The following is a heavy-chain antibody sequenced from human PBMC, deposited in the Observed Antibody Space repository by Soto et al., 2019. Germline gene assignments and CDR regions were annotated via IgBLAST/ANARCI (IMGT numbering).Heavy chain of an antibody. V-gene: IGHV3-30-3*01. CDR2: ISYDGSNK. D-gene: IGHD5-12*01. CDR3: ARDPGGYNPSNFDY. CDR1: GFTFSSYA. Sequence: GGSLRLSCAASGFTFSSYAMHWVRQAPGKGLEWVAVISYDGSNKYYADSVKGRFTISRDNSKNTLYLQMNSLRAEDTAVYYCARDPGGYNPSNFDYWGQGTLVTVSS. J-gene: IGHJ4*02.